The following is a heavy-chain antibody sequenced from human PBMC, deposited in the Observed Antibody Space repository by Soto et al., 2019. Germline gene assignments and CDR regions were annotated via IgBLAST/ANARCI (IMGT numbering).Heavy chain of an antibody. CDR1: GFTFSSYA. CDR2: ISGSGGST. CDR3: AKDHWRPIVVVPAAIAPDAFDI. Sequence: GGSLRLSCAASGFTFSSYAMSWVRQAPGKGLEWVSAISGSGGSTYYADSVKGRFTISRDNSKNTLYLQMNSLRAEDTAVYYCAKDHWRPIVVVPAAIAPDAFDIWGQGTMVTVSS. D-gene: IGHD2-2*01. J-gene: IGHJ3*02. V-gene: IGHV3-23*01.